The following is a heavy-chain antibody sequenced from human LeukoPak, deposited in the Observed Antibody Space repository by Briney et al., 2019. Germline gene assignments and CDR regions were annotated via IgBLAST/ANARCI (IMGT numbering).Heavy chain of an antibody. V-gene: IGHV1-58*01. Sequence: GTSVKVSCKASGFTFSSSAVQWVRQARGQRLEWIGWIVVGSGNTNYAQKFQERVTITRDMSTSTAYMELSSLRSEDTAVYYCARCNEQWPYFDYWGQGTLVTVSS. CDR1: GFTFSSSA. CDR2: IVVGSGNT. J-gene: IGHJ4*02. D-gene: IGHD6-19*01. CDR3: ARCNEQWPYFDY.